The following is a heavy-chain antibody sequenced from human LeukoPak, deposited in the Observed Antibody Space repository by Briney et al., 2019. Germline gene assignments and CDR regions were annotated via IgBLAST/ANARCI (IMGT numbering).Heavy chain of an antibody. CDR3: ARQRGDGYNPFFDY. Sequence: SETLSLTCTVSGGSISSSGYYWGWIRQPPGKGLEWIGSIYYSGSTYYNPSLKSRVTISVDTSKNQFSLKLSSVTAADTAVYYCARQRGDGYNPFFDYWGQGTLVTVSS. J-gene: IGHJ4*02. CDR2: IYYSGST. D-gene: IGHD5-24*01. CDR1: GGSISSSGYY. V-gene: IGHV4-39*01.